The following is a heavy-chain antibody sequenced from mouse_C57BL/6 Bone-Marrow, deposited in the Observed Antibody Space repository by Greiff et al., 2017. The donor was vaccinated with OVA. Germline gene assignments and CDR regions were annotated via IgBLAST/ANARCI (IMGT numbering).Heavy chain of an antibody. D-gene: IGHD2-14*01. CDR3: ANRGY. J-gene: IGHJ2*01. CDR2: ISYDGSN. Sequence: ESGPGLVKPSQSLSLTCSVTGYSTTSGYYWNWIRRFPGNKLEWMGYISYDGSNNYNPSLKNRISITRDTSKNQFFLKLNSVTTEDTATYYCANRGYWGQGTTLTVSS. V-gene: IGHV3-6*01. CDR1: GYSTTSGYY.